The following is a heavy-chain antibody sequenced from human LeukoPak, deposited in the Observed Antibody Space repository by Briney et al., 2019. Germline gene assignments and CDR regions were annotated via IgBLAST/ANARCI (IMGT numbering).Heavy chain of an antibody. CDR2: IYSGGST. J-gene: IGHJ4*02. V-gene: IGHV3-53*01. D-gene: IGHD3-16*01. CDR1: GFTVSSNY. Sequence: GGSLRLSCAASGFTVSSNYMSWVRQAPGKGLEWVSVIYSGGSTYYADSVKGRFTISRDNSKNTLYLQMNSLRAEDTAVYYCARDYGVAGFGYFDYWGQGTLVTASS. CDR3: ARDYGVAGFGYFDY.